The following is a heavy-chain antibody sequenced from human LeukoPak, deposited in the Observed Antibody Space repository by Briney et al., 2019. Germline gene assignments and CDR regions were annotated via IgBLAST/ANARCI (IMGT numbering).Heavy chain of an antibody. J-gene: IGHJ4*02. Sequence: SETLSLTCTVSGYSISSGYYWGWIRQPPGKGLEWIGSIYHSGSTYYNPSLKSRVTISVDTSKNQFSLKLSSVAAADTGVYYCARTSAAAGSFAAFDYWGQGTLVTVSS. CDR2: IYHSGST. CDR3: ARTSAAAGSFAAFDY. CDR1: GYSISSGYY. D-gene: IGHD6-13*01. V-gene: IGHV4-38-2*02.